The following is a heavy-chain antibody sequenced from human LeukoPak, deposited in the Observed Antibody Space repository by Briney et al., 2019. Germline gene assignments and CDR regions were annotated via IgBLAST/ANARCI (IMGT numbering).Heavy chain of an antibody. CDR1: GFPFSGYW. Sequence: GGSLRLSCAVSGFPFSGYWLSWVRQAPGKGLEWVANINQDGSETYYVYSVKGRFIISRDNAKSSLFLQMNSLRPEDTAVYYCARDGGTGMVTTFDHWGQGTLVTVSS. V-gene: IGHV3-7*01. CDR2: INQDGSET. D-gene: IGHD4-17*01. J-gene: IGHJ4*02. CDR3: ARDGGTGMVTTFDH.